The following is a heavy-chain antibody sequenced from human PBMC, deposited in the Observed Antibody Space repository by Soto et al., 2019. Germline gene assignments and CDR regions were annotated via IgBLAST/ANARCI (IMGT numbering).Heavy chain of an antibody. Sequence: GGSLRLSCAASGFTFSSYSMNWVRQAPGKGLEWVSYISSSSSTIYYADSVKGRFTISRDNAKNSLYLQMNSLRDEDTALYYCARDGYYYDSSGYHLHYYYYYGMDVWGQGTTVTVSS. CDR2: ISSSSSTI. J-gene: IGHJ6*02. CDR3: ARDGYYYDSSGYHLHYYYYYGMDV. V-gene: IGHV3-48*02. D-gene: IGHD3-22*01. CDR1: GFTFSSYS.